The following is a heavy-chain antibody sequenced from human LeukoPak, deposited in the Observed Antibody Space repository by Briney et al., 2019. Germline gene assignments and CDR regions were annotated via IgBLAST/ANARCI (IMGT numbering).Heavy chain of an antibody. Sequence: KFQGRVTITRDTSASTAYMELSSLRSEDTAVYYCARVQRGIAEAQPFDYWGQGTLVTVSS. V-gene: IGHV1-3*01. CDR3: ARVQRGIAEAQPFDY. D-gene: IGHD6-19*01. J-gene: IGHJ4*02.